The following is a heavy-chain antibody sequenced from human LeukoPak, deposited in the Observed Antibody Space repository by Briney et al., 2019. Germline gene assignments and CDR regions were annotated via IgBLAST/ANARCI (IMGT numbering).Heavy chain of an antibody. D-gene: IGHD2-15*01. V-gene: IGHV4-34*01. CDR3: AATYCSGGSCPNFDY. CDR1: GGSFSGYY. Sequence: SETLSLTCAVYGGSFSGYYWSWIRQPPGKGLEWIGEVNHSGSTNYNPSLKSRVTISVDTSKNQFSLKLSSVTAADTAVYYCAATYCSGGSCPNFDYWGQGTLVTVSS. J-gene: IGHJ4*02. CDR2: VNHSGST.